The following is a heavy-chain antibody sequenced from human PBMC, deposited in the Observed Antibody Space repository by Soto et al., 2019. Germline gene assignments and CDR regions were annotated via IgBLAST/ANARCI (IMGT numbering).Heavy chain of an antibody. J-gene: IGHJ4*02. Sequence: GGSLRLSCAASGFTFSSYAMSWVRQAPGKGLEWVSAISGSGGSTYYADSVKGRFTISRDNSKNTLYLQMNSLRAEDTSVYYCEKGGGKMVRGNSVFDYWGQGTLVTVSS. V-gene: IGHV3-23*01. CDR2: ISGSGGST. CDR3: EKGGGKMVRGNSVFDY. D-gene: IGHD3-10*01. CDR1: GFTFSSYA.